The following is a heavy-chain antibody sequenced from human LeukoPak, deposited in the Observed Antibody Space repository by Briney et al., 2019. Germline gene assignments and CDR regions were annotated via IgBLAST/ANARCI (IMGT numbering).Heavy chain of an antibody. D-gene: IGHD6-13*01. J-gene: IGHJ1*01. V-gene: IGHV1-69*04. CDR1: GGTFSSYA. CDR2: IIPILGIA. CDR3: ARVSGIAAAGTIDQH. Sequence: ASVKVSCKASGGTFSSYAISWVRQAPGQGLEWMGRIIPILGIANYAQKFQGRVTITADKSTSTAYMELSSLRSEDTAVYYCARVSGIAAAGTIDQHWGQGTLVTVSS.